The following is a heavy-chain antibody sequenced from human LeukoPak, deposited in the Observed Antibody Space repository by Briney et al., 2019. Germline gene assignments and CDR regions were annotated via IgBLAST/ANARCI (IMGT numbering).Heavy chain of an antibody. CDR1: GYSVSSNSAA. CDR2: TYYRSKCYN. Sequence: SQTLPLTCAISGYSVSSNSAAWNWTTQSPSRGLEWLGRTYYRSKCYNDDAVSVKSRITINPDTSKNQFSLKLNSVTAEDTALYYCARDNDGDPFFDYWGQGTLVTVSS. CDR3: ARDNDGDPFFDY. V-gene: IGHV6-1*01. J-gene: IGHJ4*02. D-gene: IGHD4-17*01.